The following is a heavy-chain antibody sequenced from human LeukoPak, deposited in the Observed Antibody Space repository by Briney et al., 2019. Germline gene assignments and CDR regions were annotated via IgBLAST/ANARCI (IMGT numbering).Heavy chain of an antibody. J-gene: IGHJ6*03. Sequence: SETLSLTCAVYGGSFSGYYWSWIRQPPGKGLEWIGEINHSGSTNYNPSLKSRVTISVDTSKNQFSLELSSVTAADTAVYYCASTIVGATTSDYYYYMDVWGKGTTVTVSS. V-gene: IGHV4-34*01. CDR1: GGSFSGYY. CDR2: INHSGST. CDR3: ASTIVGATTSDYYYYMDV. D-gene: IGHD1-26*01.